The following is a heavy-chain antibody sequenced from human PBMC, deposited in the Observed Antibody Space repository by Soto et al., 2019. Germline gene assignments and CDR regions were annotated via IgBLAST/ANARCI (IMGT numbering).Heavy chain of an antibody. V-gene: IGHV4-39*01. Sequence: SETLSLTCTVSGGSISSSSYYWGWIRQPPGKGLEWIGSIFYSGSTYYNPSLKSRVTISVDTSKNQFSLKLSSVTAADTAVYYCARLHGYCISSSCHGHYAMDVWGQGTTVTVSS. CDR1: GGSISSSSYY. D-gene: IGHD2-2*01. CDR3: ARLHGYCISSSCHGHYAMDV. J-gene: IGHJ6*02. CDR2: IFYSGST.